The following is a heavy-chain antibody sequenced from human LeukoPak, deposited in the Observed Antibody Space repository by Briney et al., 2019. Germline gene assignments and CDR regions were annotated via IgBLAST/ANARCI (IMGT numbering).Heavy chain of an antibody. CDR3: ARGPPTVTRKKQQRTFLDYFQH. CDR2: INHSGST. J-gene: IGHJ1*01. D-gene: IGHD4-17*01. CDR1: GGSFSGYY. V-gene: IGHV4-34*01. Sequence: SETLSLTCAVYGGSFSGYYWSWIRQPPGKGLEWIGEINHSGSTNYNPSLKSRVTISVDTSKNQFSLKLSSVTAADTAVYYCARGPPTVTRKKQQRTFLDYFQHWGQGSLVTVSS.